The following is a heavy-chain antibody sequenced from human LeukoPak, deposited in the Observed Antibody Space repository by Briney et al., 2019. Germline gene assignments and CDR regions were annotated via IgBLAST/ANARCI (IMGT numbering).Heavy chain of an antibody. Sequence: PSETLSLTCTVSGGSISSYYWSWIRQPAGKGLEWIGRIYTSGSTNYNPSLKSRVTISVDTSKNQFSLKLSSVTAADTAVYYCARAPVGQWLERRFDYWGQGTLVTVSS. CDR1: GGSISSYY. D-gene: IGHD6-19*01. V-gene: IGHV4-4*07. CDR3: ARAPVGQWLERRFDY. CDR2: IYTSGST. J-gene: IGHJ4*02.